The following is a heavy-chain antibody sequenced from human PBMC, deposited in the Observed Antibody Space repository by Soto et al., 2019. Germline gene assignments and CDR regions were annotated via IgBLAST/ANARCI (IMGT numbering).Heavy chain of an antibody. CDR2: ISAYNGNT. J-gene: IGHJ4*02. CDR3: ATVQSGYDFAY. V-gene: IGHV1-18*01. CDR1: GYTFTSYG. Sequence: QVQLVQSGAEVKKPGASVKVSCKASGYTFTSYGINWVRQAPGQGLEWMGWISAYNGNTHYAQKLQGRVTMTTDTSTSTAYMALRSLRSDDTAVYYCATVQSGYDFAYWGQATLVTVSS. D-gene: IGHD5-12*01.